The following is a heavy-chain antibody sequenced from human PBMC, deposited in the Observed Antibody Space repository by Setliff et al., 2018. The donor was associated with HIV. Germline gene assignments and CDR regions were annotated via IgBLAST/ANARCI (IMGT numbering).Heavy chain of an antibody. CDR1: GGSVTTDY. CDR3: ARNWGPNWFDP. CDR2: IYNSAST. Sequence: PSETLSLTCTVSGGSVTTDYWTWIRQPPGKGLEWIGYIYNSASTSYNPSLKSRVTISVDTSKNQFSLNLTSVTAADTATYYCARNWGPNWFDPWGQGTLVTVSS. V-gene: IGHV4-4*09. D-gene: IGHD7-27*01. J-gene: IGHJ5*02.